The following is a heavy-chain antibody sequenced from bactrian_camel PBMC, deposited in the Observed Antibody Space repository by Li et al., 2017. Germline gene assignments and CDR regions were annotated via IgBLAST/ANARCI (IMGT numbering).Heavy chain of an antibody. D-gene: IGHD3*01. CDR2: ISSDGTT. CDR3: AATDYGCAGSYYGLHLSPQWYRY. J-gene: IGHJ4*01. V-gene: IGHV3S53*01. Sequence: VQLVESGGGSVQAGGSLKLSCVVSGSIFSMFAMGWYRQAPGKQPLERALIASISSDGTTTYTDSVKGRVTISKDNAKNTLHLQMNSLKPEDTAMYYCAATDYGCAGSYYGLHLSPQWYRYWGQGTQVTVS. CDR1: GSIFSMFA.